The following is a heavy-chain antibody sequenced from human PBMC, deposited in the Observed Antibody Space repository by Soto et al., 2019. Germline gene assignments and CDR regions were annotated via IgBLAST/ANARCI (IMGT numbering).Heavy chain of an antibody. CDR2: INHSGST. Sequence: PSETLSLTCAVYGGSFSGYYWSWIRQPPGKGLEWIGEINHSGSTNYNPSLKSRVTISVDTSKNQFSLKLSSVTAADTAVYYCARGPAQLGRQNYYYGMDVWGQGTTVTVSS. CDR1: GGSFSGYY. V-gene: IGHV4-34*01. D-gene: IGHD6-13*01. J-gene: IGHJ6*02. CDR3: ARGPAQLGRQNYYYGMDV.